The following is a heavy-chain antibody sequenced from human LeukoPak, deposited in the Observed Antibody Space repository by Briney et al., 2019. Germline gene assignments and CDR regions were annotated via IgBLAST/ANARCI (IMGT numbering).Heavy chain of an antibody. CDR2: IYPGDSDT. J-gene: IGHJ4*02. V-gene: IGHV5-51*01. CDR3: ARPVGSGWYSPLEFDY. D-gene: IGHD6-19*01. CDR1: GYSFTSYW. Sequence: GESLKISCKGSGYSFTSYWIGWVRQMPGKGLEWMGIIYPGDSDTRYSPSFQGQVTISADKSISTAYLQWSSLKASDTAMYYCARPVGSGWYSPLEFDYWGQGTLVTVSS.